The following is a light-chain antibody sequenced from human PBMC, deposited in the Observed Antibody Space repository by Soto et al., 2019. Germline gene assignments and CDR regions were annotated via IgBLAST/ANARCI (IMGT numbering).Light chain of an antibody. Sequence: EIALTQSPATPSLSPGERATLSGSASPSFPNYVAWYQQKPGQAPRLLIYGAFNRATGIPARFSGSGSGADFTLTISSLEPEDFAIYYCQQRNTWPPVTFGQGTRLEIK. CDR1: PSFPNY. V-gene: IGKV3-11*01. J-gene: IGKJ5*01. CDR2: GAF. CDR3: QQRNTWPPVT.